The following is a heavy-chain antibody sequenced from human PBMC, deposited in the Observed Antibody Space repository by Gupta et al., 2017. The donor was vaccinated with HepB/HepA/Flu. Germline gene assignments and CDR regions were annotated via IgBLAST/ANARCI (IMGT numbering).Heavy chain of an antibody. D-gene: IGHD2-8*01. CDR2: IKSKTEGGTT. J-gene: IGHJ4*02. Sequence: EVQLVESWGGLVKPGGSLRLSCAASGFPFSNAWMSWVRQAPGKGLEWVGRIKSKTEGGTTDYAAPVKGRVTISRDDSKNTLYLQMNSLKTEDTAVYYCTTVMYYTSIDYWGQGTLVTVSA. CDR1: GFPFSNAW. V-gene: IGHV3-15*01. CDR3: TTVMYYTSIDY.